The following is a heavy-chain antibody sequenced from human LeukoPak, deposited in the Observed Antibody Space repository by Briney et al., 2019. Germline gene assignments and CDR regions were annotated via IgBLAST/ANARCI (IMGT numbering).Heavy chain of an antibody. J-gene: IGHJ5*02. CDR3: ARDYYGSGSHNWFDP. Sequence: ASQTLSLTYTVYGASITSPYSSCIRHPPRNGLESLGYIYYSGSTNYNPSLKSRVTISVDTSKNQFSLKLSSVTAADTAVYYCARDYYGSGSHNWFDPWGQGTLVTVSS. V-gene: IGHV4-59*11. CDR2: IYYSGST. D-gene: IGHD3-10*01. CDR1: GASITSPY.